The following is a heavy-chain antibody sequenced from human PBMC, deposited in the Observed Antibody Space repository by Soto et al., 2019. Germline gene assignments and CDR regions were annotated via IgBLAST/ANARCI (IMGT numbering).Heavy chain of an antibody. CDR1: GGTFSTYA. CDR2: IIPMFGTA. J-gene: IGHJ4*02. Sequence: QVQLVQSGAEVKKPESSVKVSCKAPGGTFSTYAISWVRQAPGQGLEWVGRIIPMFGTANYAQRFQDRVTITADESTNTVYMELSSLRSEDTAVYFCASGIQLWLRRINNGYSGWGQGTLVTVSS. V-gene: IGHV1-69*15. CDR3: ASGIQLWLRRINNGYSG. D-gene: IGHD5-18*01.